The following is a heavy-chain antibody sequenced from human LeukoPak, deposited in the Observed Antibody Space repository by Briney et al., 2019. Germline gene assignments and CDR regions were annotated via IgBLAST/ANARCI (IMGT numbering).Heavy chain of an antibody. CDR3: ARGRFLEWLLYHPTFDY. V-gene: IGHV1-69*13. CDR1: GGTFSSYA. Sequence: SVKVSCKASGGTFSSYAISWGRQAPGQGLEWMGGIIPIFGTANYAHKFQGRVTISADESTSTAYMELSSLTSEDTAVHYCARGRFLEWLLYHPTFDYWGQGTLVTVSS. CDR2: IIPIFGTA. D-gene: IGHD3-3*01. J-gene: IGHJ4*02.